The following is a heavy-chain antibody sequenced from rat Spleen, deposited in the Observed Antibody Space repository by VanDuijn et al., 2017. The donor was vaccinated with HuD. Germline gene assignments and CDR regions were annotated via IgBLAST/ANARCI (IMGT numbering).Heavy chain of an antibody. CDR1: GFTFRSYW. J-gene: IGHJ1*01. CDR3: ARQGYLRDWYFDF. D-gene: IGHD2-7*01. Sequence: EVQLVESGGGLVQPGRSLKLSCVVSGFTFRSYWMYWIRKAPTKGLEWVATISYDGSRTYYRDSVKGRFTISRDNAETTLYLQMDSLRSEDTATYYCARQGYLRDWYFDFWGPGTMVTVSS. CDR2: ISYDGSRT. V-gene: IGHV5-29*01.